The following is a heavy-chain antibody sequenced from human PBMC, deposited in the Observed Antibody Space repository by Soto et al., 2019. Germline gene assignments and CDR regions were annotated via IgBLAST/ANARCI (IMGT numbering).Heavy chain of an antibody. V-gene: IGHV4-39*01. D-gene: IGHD3-3*01. J-gene: IGHJ5*02. Sequence: SETLSLTCTVSGGSISSSSYYWGWIRQPPGKGLEWIGSIYYSGSTYYNPSLKSRVTISVDTSKNQFSLKLSSVTAADTAVYYCASHVWSGYYGHNWFDPSGQGTLVTVSS. CDR3: ASHVWSGYYGHNWFDP. CDR2: IYYSGST. CDR1: GGSISSSSYY.